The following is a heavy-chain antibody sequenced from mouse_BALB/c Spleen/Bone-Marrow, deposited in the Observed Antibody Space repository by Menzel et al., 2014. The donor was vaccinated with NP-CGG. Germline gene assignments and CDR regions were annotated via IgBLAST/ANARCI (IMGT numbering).Heavy chain of an antibody. D-gene: IGHD2-2*01. Sequence: VQLKESGPSLVKPSQTLSLTCSVTGVSITSGYLHWIRQFPGHKLEYMGYISYSGSTYYNPSLKSRISITRDTSKNQYYLQLKSVTTEDTDTYYCARFGYDYALDYWGQGTSVTVSS. V-gene: IGHV3-8*02. J-gene: IGHJ4*01. CDR3: ARFGYDYALDY. CDR1: GVSITSGY. CDR2: ISYSGST.